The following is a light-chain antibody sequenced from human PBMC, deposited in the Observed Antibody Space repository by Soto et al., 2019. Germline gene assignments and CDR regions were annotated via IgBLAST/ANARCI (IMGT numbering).Light chain of an antibody. J-gene: IGKJ4*01. CDR1: QRVSSN. V-gene: IGKV3-15*01. CDR3: QQYKNWLALT. Sequence: EIVMTQSPATLSVSPGERATLSCRASQRVSSNLAWYQQKPGQAPRLLIYGVSTRATGIPARFSGSGSGTEFTLTLSSLQSEDSAVYYCQQYKNWLALTFGGGTKVDIK. CDR2: GVS.